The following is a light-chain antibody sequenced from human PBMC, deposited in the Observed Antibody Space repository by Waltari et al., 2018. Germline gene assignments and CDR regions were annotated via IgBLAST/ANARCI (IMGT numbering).Light chain of an antibody. CDR3: QQYNSYSS. J-gene: IGKJ2*01. CDR2: DVS. V-gene: IGKV1-5*01. CDR1: QSISRW. Sequence: DIQMTQSPSTLSASIGDRVTITSRASQSISRWLAWYRQKPGKAPKLLIYDVSSLESGVPSRFSGGGSGTEFTLTISDLQPDDFATYYCQQYNSYSSFGQGTKLEI.